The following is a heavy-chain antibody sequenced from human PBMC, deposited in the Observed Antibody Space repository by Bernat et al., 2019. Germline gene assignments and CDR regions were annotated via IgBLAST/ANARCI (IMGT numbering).Heavy chain of an antibody. CDR2: ISISSSTI. J-gene: IGHJ4*02. V-gene: IGHV3-48*01. Sequence: DVQLVESGGGLVQPGGSLRLSCAASGFTFSSYSMNWVRQAPGKGLEWVSYISISSSTIYYADSVKGRFTISRDNAKHSLYLQMNSLRAEDTAVYYCSRYSGCTAMAMGDYWGQGTLVTVSS. D-gene: IGHD5-18*01. CDR1: GFTFSSYS. CDR3: SRYSGCTAMAMGDY.